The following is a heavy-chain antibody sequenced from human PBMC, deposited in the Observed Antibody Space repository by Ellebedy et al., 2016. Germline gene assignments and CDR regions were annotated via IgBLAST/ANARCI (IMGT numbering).Heavy chain of an antibody. CDR1: GFTFSSYS. J-gene: IGHJ6*02. CDR3: ARDLGWELLDGMDV. D-gene: IGHD1-26*01. V-gene: IGHV3-48*04. Sequence: GESLKISXAASGFTFSSYSMNWVRQAPGKGLEWVSYISSSSSTIYYADSVKGRFTISRDNAKNSLYLQMNSLRAEDTAVCYCARDLGWELLDGMDVWGQGTTVTVSS. CDR2: ISSSSSTI.